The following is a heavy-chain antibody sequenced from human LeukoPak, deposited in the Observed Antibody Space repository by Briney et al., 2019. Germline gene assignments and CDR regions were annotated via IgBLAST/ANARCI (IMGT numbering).Heavy chain of an antibody. V-gene: IGHV1-2*02. CDR3: ARTSGYTSSWSDGLDI. CDR2: INPNSGGT. Sequence: GSAKVSCKPSGYTSTGYYMHTVRQAPGQGRQWMGWINPNSGGTNFAQNFQGRVTMTSDTSINTAYMELTRLRYDDTAVYYCARTSGYTSSWSDGLDIWGQGTMVTVSS. CDR1: GYTSTGYY. D-gene: IGHD6-13*01. J-gene: IGHJ3*02.